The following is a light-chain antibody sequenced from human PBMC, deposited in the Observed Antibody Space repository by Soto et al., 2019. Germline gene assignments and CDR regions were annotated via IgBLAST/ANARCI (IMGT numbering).Light chain of an antibody. CDR2: DIS. J-gene: IGKJ1*01. CDR3: LQVDSYPWS. CDR1: QSISSW. V-gene: IGKV1-5*01. Sequence: DIQMTQSPSTLSASVGDGVTITCRASQSISSWLAWYQQKPGKAPKLLIYDISSLESGVPSRFSGSGSGTEFTLTIRSLQPDDSATYYCLQVDSYPWSFGQGTKVDIK.